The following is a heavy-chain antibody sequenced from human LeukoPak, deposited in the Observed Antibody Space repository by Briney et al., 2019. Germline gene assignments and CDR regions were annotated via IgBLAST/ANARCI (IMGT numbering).Heavy chain of an antibody. CDR2: IYTSGST. Sequence: SETLSLTCTVSGGSISSYYWSWIRQPAGKGLEWIGRIYTSGSTNYNPSLKSRVTMSVDTSKNQFSLKLSSVTAADTAVYYCARAPSSSWYGSPYYFDYWGQGTLVTVSS. CDR3: ARAPSSSWYGSPYYFDY. J-gene: IGHJ4*02. D-gene: IGHD6-13*01. V-gene: IGHV4-4*07. CDR1: GGSISSYY.